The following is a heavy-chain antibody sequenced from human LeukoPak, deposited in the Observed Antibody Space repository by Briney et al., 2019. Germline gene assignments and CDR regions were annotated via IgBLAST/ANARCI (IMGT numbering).Heavy chain of an antibody. Sequence: PSETLSLTCTVSGGSISPSCCSWIRQPPGKGLEWIGYIYYTGSTNYNPSLKSRVTPSVGTSKNQFSLTLSCVTAADTAVYYCARGPHIGVEPPATNYHSDYWGEG. V-gene: IGHV4-59*01. CDR3: ARGPHIGVEPPATNYHSDY. CDR2: IYYTGST. CDR1: GGSISPSC. D-gene: IGHD2-2*01. J-gene: IGHJ4*01.